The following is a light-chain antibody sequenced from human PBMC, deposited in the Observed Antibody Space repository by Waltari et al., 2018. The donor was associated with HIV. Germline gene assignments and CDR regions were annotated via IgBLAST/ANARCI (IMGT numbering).Light chain of an antibody. Sequence: SYELTQPPSVSVSPGQTASISCSGDKLGDRYASWYQQRPGQSPVLIIYQDKKRPSGIPERFSGSNSGNTATLTISGTQTMDEADYYCQVCDYRGYVMFGGGTKLTVL. CDR2: QDK. J-gene: IGLJ3*02. CDR1: KLGDRY. V-gene: IGLV3-1*01. CDR3: QVCDYRGYVM.